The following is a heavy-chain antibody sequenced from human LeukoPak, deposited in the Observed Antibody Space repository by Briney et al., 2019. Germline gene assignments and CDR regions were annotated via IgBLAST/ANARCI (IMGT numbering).Heavy chain of an antibody. CDR2: ISSSSSDI. V-gene: IGHV3-48*01. Sequence: GGSLRLSCAASGFTFSTYGMHWVRQAPGKGLEWVSYISSSSSDIFYADSVKGRFTISRDNAKNSVYLQMNSLRAEDTAVYYCARTALSGNNNWFDPWGQGTLVTVSS. CDR1: GFTFSTYG. D-gene: IGHD3-10*01. J-gene: IGHJ5*02. CDR3: ARTALSGNNNWFDP.